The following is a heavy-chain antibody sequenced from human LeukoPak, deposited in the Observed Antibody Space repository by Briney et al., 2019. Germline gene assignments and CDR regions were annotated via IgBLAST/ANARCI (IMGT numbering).Heavy chain of an antibody. CDR1: GGTFSSYA. D-gene: IGHD3-10*01. Sequence: ASVKVSCKASGGTFSSYAISWVRQAPGQGLEWMGRIIPIFGTANYAQKFQGRVTITADKSTSTAYMELCSLRSEDTAVYYCARVAQHGTAGVRGVMPYDYWGQGTLVTVSS. CDR2: IIPIFGTA. V-gene: IGHV1-69*06. J-gene: IGHJ4*02. CDR3: ARVAQHGTAGVRGVMPYDY.